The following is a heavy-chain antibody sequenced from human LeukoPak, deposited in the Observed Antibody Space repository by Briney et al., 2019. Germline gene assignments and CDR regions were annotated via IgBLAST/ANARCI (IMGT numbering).Heavy chain of an antibody. CDR1: GFTFSSDW. CDR2: ISGDGSTT. V-gene: IGHV3-74*01. Sequence: GGSLRLSCAASGFTFSSDWMHWVRQAPGKGLVWVSRISGDGSTTTYADSVKGRFTISRDNAKNTLYLQMNSLRADDTAVHYCARVNYGGNFDYWGQGTLVTVSS. D-gene: IGHD4-23*01. CDR3: ARVNYGGNFDY. J-gene: IGHJ4*02.